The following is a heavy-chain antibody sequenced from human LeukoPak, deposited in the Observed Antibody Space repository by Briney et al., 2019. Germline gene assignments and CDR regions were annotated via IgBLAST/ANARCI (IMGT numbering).Heavy chain of an antibody. D-gene: IGHD2-21*01. CDR3: ARASNSPFDY. CDR2: IYTDNNI. Sequence: PGGSLRLSCTASGFTFSNYEMSWIRQTPRKGLEWVSHIYTDNNIKEADAVKGRFTISRDNAKNSLYLQMNSLRAEDTAVYSCARASNSPFDYWGQGTLVTVSS. V-gene: IGHV3-48*03. J-gene: IGHJ4*02. CDR1: GFTFSNYE.